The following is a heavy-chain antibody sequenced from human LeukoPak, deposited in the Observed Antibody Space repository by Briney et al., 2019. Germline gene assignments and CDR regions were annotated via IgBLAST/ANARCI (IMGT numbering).Heavy chain of an antibody. D-gene: IGHD3-22*01. CDR1: GYTFTGYY. Sequence: ASVKVSCKASGYTFTGYYMHWVRQAPGQGLEWMGWINPNSGGTNYAQKFQGRVTMTRDTSISTAYMELSRLRSDDTAAYYCARVPENYYDSSGYHYWGQGTLVTVSS. J-gene: IGHJ4*02. CDR3: ARVPENYYDSSGYHY. V-gene: IGHV1-2*02. CDR2: INPNSGGT.